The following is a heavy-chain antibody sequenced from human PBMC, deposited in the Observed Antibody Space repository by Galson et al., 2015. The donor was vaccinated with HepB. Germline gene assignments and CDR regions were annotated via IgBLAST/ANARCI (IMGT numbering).Heavy chain of an antibody. CDR2: IYPDDSDT. D-gene: IGHD5-24*01. CDR3: ARHVVYAMATIKCSFDY. CDR1: GYSFSKYW. V-gene: IGHV5-51*01. J-gene: IGHJ4*02. Sequence: QSGAEVKKPGESLKISCQGSGYSFSKYWIGWVRQMPGKGLEWMGIIYPDDSDTRYSPSFQGQVTISADKSISTAYLQWSSLKASDTAIYYCARHVVYAMATIKCSFDYWGQGTQVTVSS.